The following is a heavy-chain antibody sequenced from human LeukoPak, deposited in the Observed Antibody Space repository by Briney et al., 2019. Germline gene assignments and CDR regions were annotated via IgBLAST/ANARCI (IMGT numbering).Heavy chain of an antibody. J-gene: IGHJ6*03. CDR1: GYSFTTYW. V-gene: IGHV5-51*01. CDR2: IYPGDSDT. D-gene: IGHD3-22*01. Sequence: GESLNISCKGSGYSFTTYWIGWVRQMPGKGLEWMGIIYPGDSDTKYSPSFQGQVTISADSSSSTAYLQWSSLKASDTAMYYCARSQRDYYDSSGYPPIYYYYYYMDVWGKGTTVTVSS. CDR3: ARSQRDYYDSSGYPPIYYYYYYMDV.